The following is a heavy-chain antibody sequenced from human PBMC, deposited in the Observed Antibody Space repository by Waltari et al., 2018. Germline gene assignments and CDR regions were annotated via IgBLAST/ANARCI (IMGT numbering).Heavy chain of an antibody. CDR3: ARDYRNGASDV. CDR2: ISGSGDVI. CDR1: GFNLGGYY. D-gene: IGHD1-26*01. Sequence: GGDLIKPGGSLRLSCAASGFNLGGYYMTWIRQAPGKGLEWISYISGSGDVIYYADSVKGRFTISRDNAKNSLYLQMNGLRAEDTAIYYCARDYRNGASDVWGQGTMVTVAS. V-gene: IGHV3-11*04. J-gene: IGHJ3*01.